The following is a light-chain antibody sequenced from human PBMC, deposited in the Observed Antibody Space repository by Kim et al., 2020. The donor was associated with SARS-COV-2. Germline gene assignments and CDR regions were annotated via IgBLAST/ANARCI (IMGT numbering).Light chain of an antibody. CDR1: SLRSYY. J-gene: IGLJ1*01. V-gene: IGLV3-19*01. CDR2: GKN. CDR3: SSRDSNDNHRV. Sequence: LGQTVRITCQGDSLRSYYASWYQQKPGQAPVLVIYGKNNRPSGIPDRFSGSSSGNTASLTIPGAQAEDEADYYCSSRDSNDNHRVFGTGTKVTVL.